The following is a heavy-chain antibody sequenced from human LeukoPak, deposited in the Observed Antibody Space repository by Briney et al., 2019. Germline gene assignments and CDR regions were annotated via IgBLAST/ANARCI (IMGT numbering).Heavy chain of an antibody. CDR2: INESGGSA. CDR1: GFTFSSYA. Sequence: GSLRLSCAASGFTFSSYAMSWVRQAPGKGLEWLSYINESGGSAYYADSVKGRLVISRDNSKNSLYLEINSLRAEDTAIYYCATYDYVWGRYRLAQSDYWGQGTLVTVSS. CDR3: ATYDYVWGRYRLAQSDY. J-gene: IGHJ4*02. D-gene: IGHD3-16*02. V-gene: IGHV3-23*01.